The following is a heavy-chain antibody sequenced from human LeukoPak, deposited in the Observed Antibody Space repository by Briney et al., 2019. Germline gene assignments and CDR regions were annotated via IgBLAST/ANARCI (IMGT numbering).Heavy chain of an antibody. Sequence: GGSLRLSCAASGFTFSSYSMNWVRQAPGKGLEWVSSISSSSNYIYYADPVKGRFTISRDNAKNSLYLQMNSLRAEDTAVYYCAREVEGAFDIWGQGTMVTVSS. CDR1: GFTFSSYS. J-gene: IGHJ3*02. V-gene: IGHV3-21*01. CDR2: ISSSSNYI. CDR3: AREVEGAFDI. D-gene: IGHD2-2*01.